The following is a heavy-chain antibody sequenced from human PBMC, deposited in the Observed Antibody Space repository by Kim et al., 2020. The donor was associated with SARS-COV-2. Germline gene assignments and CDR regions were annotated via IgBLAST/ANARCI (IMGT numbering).Heavy chain of an antibody. D-gene: IGHD5-18*01. CDR2: INAGNGNT. Sequence: ASVKVSCKASGYTFTSYAMHWVRQAPGQRLEWMGWINAGNGNTKYSQKFQGRVTITRDTSASTAYMELSSLRSEDTAVYYCARDGAVDTAMVWFPPSDGFYYMDVWGKGTTVTVSS. J-gene: IGHJ6*03. V-gene: IGHV1-3*01. CDR1: GYTFTSYA. CDR3: ARDGAVDTAMVWFPPSDGFYYMDV.